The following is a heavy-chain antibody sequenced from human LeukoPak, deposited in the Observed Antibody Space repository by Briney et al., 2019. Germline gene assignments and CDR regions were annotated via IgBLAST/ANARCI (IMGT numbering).Heavy chain of an antibody. D-gene: IGHD2-21*02. CDR3: ARVAYYRVTADQITDAFDV. CDR2: ISGDGHTT. Sequence: PGGSLRLSCAVSRFRFSSYAMNWVRQAPGKGLEWVSSISGDGHTTYYADSVKGRFTISRDNAKNSLYLQMNSLRAEDTAVYFCARVAYYRVTADQITDAFDVWGRGTAVTVSS. V-gene: IGHV3-21*01. J-gene: IGHJ3*01. CDR1: RFRFSSYA.